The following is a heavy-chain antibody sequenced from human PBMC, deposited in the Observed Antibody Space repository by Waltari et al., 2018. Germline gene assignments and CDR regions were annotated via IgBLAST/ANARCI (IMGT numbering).Heavy chain of an antibody. Sequence: EVQLVASGGGLVQPGGSMVLSCGASGCTFSRYWMSWVRQTPGKGLEWVANINYDGSQKYYVDSVKGRFTISRDNAKNSVYLQMNSLRVEDTAVYYCAKSRGFEYWGQGTLITVSS. V-gene: IGHV3-7*01. CDR2: INYDGSQK. J-gene: IGHJ4*02. CDR3: AKSRGFEY. CDR1: GCTFSRYW. D-gene: IGHD2-2*01.